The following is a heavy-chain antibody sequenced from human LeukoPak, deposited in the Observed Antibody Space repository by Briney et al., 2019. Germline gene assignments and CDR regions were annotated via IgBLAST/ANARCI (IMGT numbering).Heavy chain of an antibody. CDR2: ISSSSSYI. Sequence: PGGSLRLSCAASGFTFSSYSMNWVRQAPGKGLEWVSSISSSSSYIYYADSVKGRFTISRDNAKNSLYLQMNSLRAEDTAVYYCASLWFGELGRMDVWGQGTTVTVSS. CDR1: GFTFSSYS. D-gene: IGHD3-10*01. J-gene: IGHJ6*02. V-gene: IGHV3-21*01. CDR3: ASLWFGELGRMDV.